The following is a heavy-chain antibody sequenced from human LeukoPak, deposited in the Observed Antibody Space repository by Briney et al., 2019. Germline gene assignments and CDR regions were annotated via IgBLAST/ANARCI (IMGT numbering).Heavy chain of an antibody. CDR1: GGSISSSSYY. CDR2: IYYSGST. J-gene: IGHJ4*02. Sequence: SETLSLTCTVSGGSISSSSYYWGWIRQPPGKGLEWIGSIYYSGSTYFNPSLKSRVTISVDTSKNQFSLKLSSVTAADTAVYYCASAPRVIRGVINGYFDYWGQGTLVTVSS. D-gene: IGHD3-10*01. CDR3: ASAPRVIRGVINGYFDY. V-gene: IGHV4-39*01.